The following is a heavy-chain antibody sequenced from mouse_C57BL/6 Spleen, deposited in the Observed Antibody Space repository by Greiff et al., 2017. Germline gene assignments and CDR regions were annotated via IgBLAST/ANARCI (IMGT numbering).Heavy chain of an antibody. CDR2: IDPANGNT. D-gene: IGHD1-1*01. CDR1: GFNIKNTY. Sequence: VQLKESVAELVRPGASVKLSCTASGFNIKNTYMHWVKQRPEQGLEWIGRIDPANGNTKYAPKFQGKATITADTSSNTAYLQLSSLTSEDTAIYYCAREGDYGSSQAWFAYWGQGTLVTVSA. J-gene: IGHJ3*01. V-gene: IGHV14-3*01. CDR3: AREGDYGSSQAWFAY.